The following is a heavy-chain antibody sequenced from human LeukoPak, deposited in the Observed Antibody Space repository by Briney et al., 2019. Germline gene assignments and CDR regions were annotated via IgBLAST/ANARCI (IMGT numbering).Heavy chain of an antibody. D-gene: IGHD6-13*01. Sequence: PSETLSLTCTVSGGCISSYCWSWIRQPPGKGLEWIGYIYYSGSTNYNPSLKSRVTISVDTSKNQFSLKLSSVTAADTAVYYCARGFAAAGKAFDIWGQGTMVTVSS. V-gene: IGHV4-59*01. CDR3: ARGFAAAGKAFDI. J-gene: IGHJ3*02. CDR2: IYYSGST. CDR1: GGCISSYC.